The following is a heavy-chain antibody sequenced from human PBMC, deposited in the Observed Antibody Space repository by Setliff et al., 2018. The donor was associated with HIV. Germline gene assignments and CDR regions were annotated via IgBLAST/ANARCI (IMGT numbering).Heavy chain of an antibody. CDR2: INSDGRST. D-gene: IGHD3-3*01. J-gene: IGHJ3*02. V-gene: IGHV3-74*01. Sequence: PGGSLRLSCAASGFTFSGSWMHWVRQAPGEGLVWISRINSDGRSTIYADSVKGRFTISRDNAKNTLYLQLTSLRVEDTAVYFCASWRVPRDAFDIWGLGTRVTVS. CDR1: GFTFSGSW. CDR3: ASWRVPRDAFDI.